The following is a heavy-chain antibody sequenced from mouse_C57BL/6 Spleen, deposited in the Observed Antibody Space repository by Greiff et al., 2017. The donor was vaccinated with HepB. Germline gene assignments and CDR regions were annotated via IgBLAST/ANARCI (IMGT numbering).Heavy chain of an antibody. CDR3: ARGGTADY. Sequence: VQLQQSGAELARPGASVKMSCKASGYTFTSYTMHWVKQRPGQGLEWIGYINPSSGYTKYNQKFKDKATLTADKSSSTAYMQLSSLTSEDSAVYCCARGGTADYWGQGTTLTVSS. CDR1: GYTFTSYT. V-gene: IGHV1-4*01. CDR2: INPSSGYT. D-gene: IGHD3-3*01. J-gene: IGHJ2*01.